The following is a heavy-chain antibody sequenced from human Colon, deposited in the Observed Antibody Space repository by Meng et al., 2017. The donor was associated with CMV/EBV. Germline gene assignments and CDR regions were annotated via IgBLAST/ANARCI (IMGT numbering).Heavy chain of an antibody. CDR2: SRNKVNSYTT. V-gene: IGHV3-72*01. CDR1: FTFSDHC. J-gene: IGHJ4*02. CDR3: ARVRKGMVGQTTFDY. D-gene: IGHD1-26*01. Sequence: FTFSDHCIGWVRRARVKGLEWVGRSRNKVNSYTTLYAASVEGRFTVSRDDSKNSVFLQMNSLKTEDTAVYYCARVRKGMVGQTTFDYWGQGTLVTVSS.